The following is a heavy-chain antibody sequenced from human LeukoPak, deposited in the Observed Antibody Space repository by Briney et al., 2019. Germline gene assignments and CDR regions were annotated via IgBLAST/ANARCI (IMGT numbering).Heavy chain of an antibody. D-gene: IGHD3-22*01. CDR2: IYHSGST. V-gene: IGHV4-4*02. J-gene: IGHJ4*02. CDR3: ARLYYYDSSGYYS. CDR1: CGSISSSNW. Sequence: SETLSLTCAVSCGSISSSNWWSWVRQPPGKGLGWIGEIYHSGSTNYNPSLKSLVTISVDKSKNQFSLKLSSVTAADTAVYYCARLYYYDSSGYYSWGKGTLVTVSS.